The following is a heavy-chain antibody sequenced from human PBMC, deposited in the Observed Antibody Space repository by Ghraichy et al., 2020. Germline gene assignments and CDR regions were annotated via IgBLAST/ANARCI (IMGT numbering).Heavy chain of an antibody. D-gene: IGHD1-26*01. J-gene: IGHJ4*02. Sequence: SETLSLTCTVSGGSISSYYWNWIRQPPGKGLEWIGYISYSGSTNYNPSLKSRVTISVDTSKNQFSLRLRSVTAADTAVYYCAGDQLGADCWGQGTLVTVSS. V-gene: IGHV4-59*12. CDR2: ISYSGST. CDR1: GGSISSYY. CDR3: AGDQLGADC.